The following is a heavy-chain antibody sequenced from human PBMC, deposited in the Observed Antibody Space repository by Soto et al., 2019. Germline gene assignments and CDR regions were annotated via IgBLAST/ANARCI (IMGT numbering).Heavy chain of an antibody. CDR3: ARENGHCTDACNRGAFDI. J-gene: IGHJ3*02. D-gene: IGHD2-2*01. Sequence: EVQVVESEGGLVKPGGSLRLSCAASGFTFSEYSFLWVRQAPGKGLEWLSFIANGDNHIFYSDSVKGRFTISRDNAKNSVYLQLNSLRADDSAVYYCARENGHCTDACNRGAFDIWGQGTMVTVSS. V-gene: IGHV3-21*01. CDR1: GFTFSEYS. CDR2: IANGDNHI.